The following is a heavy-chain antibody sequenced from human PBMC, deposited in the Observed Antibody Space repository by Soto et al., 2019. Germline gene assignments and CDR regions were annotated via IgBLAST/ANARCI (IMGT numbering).Heavy chain of an antibody. J-gene: IGHJ4*02. CDR1: GFTFSNAW. CDR3: TTDQQWLVHGGLYYFDY. D-gene: IGHD6-19*01. Sequence: GGSLRLSCAASGFTFSNAWMSWVRQAPGKGLEWVGRIKSKTDGGTTDYAAPVKGRFTISRDDSKNTLYLQMNSLKTEDTAVYYCTTDQQWLVHGGLYYFDYWGQGTLVTVSS. CDR2: IKSKTDGGTT. V-gene: IGHV3-15*01.